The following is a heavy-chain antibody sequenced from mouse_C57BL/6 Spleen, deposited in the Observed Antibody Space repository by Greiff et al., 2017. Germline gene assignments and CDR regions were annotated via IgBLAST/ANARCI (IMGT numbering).Heavy chain of an antibody. CDR3: ARHADDCYLYSMDY. CDR1: GFSLTSYG. CDR2: IWSDGST. V-gene: IGHV2-6-1*01. Sequence: VKLMESGPGLVAPSQSLSITCTVSGFSLTSYGVHWVRQPQGKGLEWLVVIWSDGSTTYNTDHNSSLGISKDDYKNQVFLKMNMLQTDDTAMYDYARHADDCYLYSMDYWGQGTSVTVSS. J-gene: IGHJ4*01. D-gene: IGHD2-3*01.